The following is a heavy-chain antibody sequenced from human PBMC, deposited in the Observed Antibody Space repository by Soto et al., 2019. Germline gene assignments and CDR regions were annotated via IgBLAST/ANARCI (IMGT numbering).Heavy chain of an antibody. V-gene: IGHV3-23*01. CDR3: AKGGFYYGSGVNVFDI. D-gene: IGHD3-10*01. CDR1: GFTFSNHA. J-gene: IGHJ3*02. Sequence: GGSLRLSCAASGFTFSNHAMNWIRQTPGKGLEWVSAIGGSGDSTFHADSVKGRFTISRDNSKNTLYLQMNSLRAEDTAVYYCAKGGFYYGSGVNVFDIWGQGTMVTVSS. CDR2: IGGSGDST.